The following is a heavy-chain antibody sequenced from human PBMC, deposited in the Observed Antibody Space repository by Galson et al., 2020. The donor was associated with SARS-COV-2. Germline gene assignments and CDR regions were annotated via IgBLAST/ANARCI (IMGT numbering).Heavy chain of an antibody. Sequence: ASVKVSCKASGYTFTGYYMHWVRQAPGQGLEWMGRINPNSGGTNYAQKFQGRVTMTRDTSISTAYMELSRLRSDDTAVYYCARGDYYDSSGYYYWRHGYYYDMDVWGKGTTVTISS. CDR1: GYTFTGYY. J-gene: IGHJ6*03. CDR2: INPNSGGT. V-gene: IGHV1-2*06. D-gene: IGHD3-22*01. CDR3: ARGDYYDSSGYYYWRHGYYYDMDV.